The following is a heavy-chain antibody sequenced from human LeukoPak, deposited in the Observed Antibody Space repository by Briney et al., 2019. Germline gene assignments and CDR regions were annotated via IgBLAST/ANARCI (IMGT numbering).Heavy chain of an antibody. V-gene: IGHV4-4*07. CDR3: ARDMELST. D-gene: IGHD1-1*01. CDR2: ISHSGTT. CDR1: GVSITTYS. J-gene: IGHJ6*02. Sequence: SETLSLTCTVSGVSITTYSWTWIRQSAGKGLEWIGVISHSGTTNYNPSLKSRLTLSVDSSKNQYSLMLISVTAADTAIYYCARDMELSTWGLGTKVTVSS.